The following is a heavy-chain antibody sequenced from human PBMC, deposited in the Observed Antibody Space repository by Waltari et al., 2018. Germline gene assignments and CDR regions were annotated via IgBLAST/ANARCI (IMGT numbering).Heavy chain of an antibody. Sequence: EVQLVESGGGLVQPGGSLRLSCAASGFPFTSFAMSWVREAPGKVREWCATKSGTCGTIYYAGSVEGRFTISRDSSKKTLYRESNSLRVDDTAVYYCTRDRPNSRAFEYWGRGTLVSVSS. CDR1: GFPFTSFA. V-gene: IGHV3-23*04. D-gene: IGHD1-7*01. CDR2: KSGTCGTI. CDR3: TRDRPNSRAFEY. J-gene: IGHJ4*02.